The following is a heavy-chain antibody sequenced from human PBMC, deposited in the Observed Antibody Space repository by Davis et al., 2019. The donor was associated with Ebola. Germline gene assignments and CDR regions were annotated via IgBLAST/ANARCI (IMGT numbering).Heavy chain of an antibody. Sequence: MPSETLSLTCTVSGGSINNYFWSWIRQPPGKGLEWIGNIHYLGNTNYNPSLKSRVTISVDTSKNQFSLKLSSVTAADTAVYYCARRLAVAGTHWYFDLWGRGTLVTVSS. J-gene: IGHJ2*01. V-gene: IGHV4-59*01. CDR3: ARRLAVAGTHWYFDL. CDR2: IHYLGNT. CDR1: GGSINNYF. D-gene: IGHD6-19*01.